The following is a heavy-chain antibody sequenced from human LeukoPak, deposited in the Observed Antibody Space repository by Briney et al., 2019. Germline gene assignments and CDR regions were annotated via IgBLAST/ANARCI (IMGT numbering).Heavy chain of an antibody. Sequence: GGCVRLSCAASGFTFSSYGMHWVRQAPGKGLEWVAVISYDGSNKYYADSVKGRFTISRDNSKNSLYLQMNSLRAEDTAVYYCARGSSGGNAFGYWGQGTLVTVSS. D-gene: IGHD4-23*01. J-gene: IGHJ4*02. V-gene: IGHV3-30*03. CDR3: ARGSSGGNAFGY. CDR1: GFTFSSYG. CDR2: ISYDGSNK.